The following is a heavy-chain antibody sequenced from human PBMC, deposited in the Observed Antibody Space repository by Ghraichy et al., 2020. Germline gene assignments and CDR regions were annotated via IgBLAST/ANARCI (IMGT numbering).Heavy chain of an antibody. V-gene: IGHV3-43*02. CDR1: GITFDDYA. J-gene: IGHJ3*02. CDR3: AKEGPASAFDI. CDR2: INGDDGST. Sequence: GGSLRLSCAASGITFDDYAMHWVRQVPGKGLEWVSVINGDDGSTYYADSVKGRFTISRDNSKNSLYLQMNSLRTDDTALYYCAKEGPASAFDIWGQGTMVTVSS.